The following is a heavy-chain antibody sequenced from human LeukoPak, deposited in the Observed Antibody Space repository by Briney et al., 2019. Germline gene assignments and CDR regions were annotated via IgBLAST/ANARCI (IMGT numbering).Heavy chain of an antibody. Sequence: SETLSLTCGFSSGSISSTNWLSWVRQPPGQGLEWIGEISLAGRTNYNPSLNGRVTMSLDESSNQLSLNLTSVTAADTAIYYCLTDSRAFCAFGYWGQGTLVIVPS. J-gene: IGHJ4*02. D-gene: IGHD2-2*01. V-gene: IGHV4-4*02. CDR2: ISLAGRT. CDR3: LTDSRAFCAFGY. CDR1: SGSISSTNW.